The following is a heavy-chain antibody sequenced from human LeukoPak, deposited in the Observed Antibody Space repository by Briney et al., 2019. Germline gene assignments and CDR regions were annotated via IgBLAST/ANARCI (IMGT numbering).Heavy chain of an antibody. CDR2: ISAYNGNT. V-gene: IGHV1-18*01. CDR3: ARPHYDILTGYYPYDAFDI. D-gene: IGHD3-9*01. J-gene: IGHJ3*02. Sequence: ASVKVSCKASGYIFINYGISWVRQAPGQGLEWMGWISAYNGNTNYAQKFQGRVTMTRDTSTSTVYMELSSLRSEDTAVYYCARPHYDILTGYYPYDAFDIWGQGTMVTVSS. CDR1: GYIFINYG.